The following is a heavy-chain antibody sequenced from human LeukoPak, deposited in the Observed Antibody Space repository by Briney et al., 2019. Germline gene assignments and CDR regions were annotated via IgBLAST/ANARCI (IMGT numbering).Heavy chain of an antibody. J-gene: IGHJ4*02. CDR2: IFSGGDT. CDR3: ARDSSRTSSGC. D-gene: IGHD6-6*01. Sequence: GGSLRLSCAASGFTISNNYMSWVRQAPGKGLEWVSVIFSGGDTYYANSVKGRFTISRDNSKNTLYLQMNSLRAEDTAVYYCARDSSRTSSGCWGQGTLVTVSS. CDR1: GFTISNNY. V-gene: IGHV3-53*01.